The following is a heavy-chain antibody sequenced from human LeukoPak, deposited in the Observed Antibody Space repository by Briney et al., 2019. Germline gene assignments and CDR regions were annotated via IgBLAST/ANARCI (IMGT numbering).Heavy chain of an antibody. CDR1: GFTFSSYE. CDR2: ISSSGSTI. V-gene: IGHV3-48*03. D-gene: IGHD6-19*01. CDR3: ARYTAVAGTYDAFDI. J-gene: IGHJ3*02. Sequence: GGSLRLSCAASGFTFSSYEMNWVRQAPGKGLEWVSYISSSGSTIYYADSVKGRFTISRDNAKNSLYLQMNSLRAEDTAAYYCARYTAVAGTYDAFDIWGQGTMVTVSS.